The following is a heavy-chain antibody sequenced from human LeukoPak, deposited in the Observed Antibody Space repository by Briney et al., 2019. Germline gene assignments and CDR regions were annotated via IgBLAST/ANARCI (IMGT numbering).Heavy chain of an antibody. V-gene: IGHV1-8*01. D-gene: IGHD2-2*01. CDR1: GYTLTCYD. J-gene: IGHJ5*02. CDR2: MKPNSGNT. CDR3: ARGFVRYCSSTSCQNWFDP. Sequence: ASVKDSCKASGYTLTCYDINWVRQATGQGLEWMGWMKPNSGNTGYAQKFQGRVTMTRNTSISTAYMELSSLRSEDTAVYYCARGFVRYCSSTSCQNWFDPWGQGTLVTVSS.